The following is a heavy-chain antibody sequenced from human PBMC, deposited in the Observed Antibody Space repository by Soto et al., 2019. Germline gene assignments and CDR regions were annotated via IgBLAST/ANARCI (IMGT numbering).Heavy chain of an antibody. V-gene: IGHV1-18*01. Sequence: QVHLVQSGGEGKKPGASVKVSCKASGYTLKNYGIGWVRQAPGLGPEWVGWIKVDNGDTKYAEKLQGRVTLTTDTSTSTAYMELRNLRSDDTAFYYCARSRYYFDYWGQGTLVTVSS. CDR1: GYTLKNYG. CDR3: ARSRYYFDY. J-gene: IGHJ4*02. CDR2: IKVDNGDT.